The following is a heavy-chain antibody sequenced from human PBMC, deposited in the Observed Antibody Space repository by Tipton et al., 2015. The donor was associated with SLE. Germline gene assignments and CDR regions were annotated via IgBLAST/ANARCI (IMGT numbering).Heavy chain of an antibody. V-gene: IGHV4-61*09. CDR3: ARGMVTWRGAILGVDV. J-gene: IGHJ6*02. D-gene: IGHD2-21*02. Sequence: TLSLTCTVSGDSISSGSYYWSWIRQPAGKGLEWIGYISYGGGTNYNPSLKSRVTISVDTAKNQFSLKLTSVTAADTAVYYCARGMVTWRGAILGVDVWGQGTTVNVSS. CDR1: GDSISSGSYY. CDR2: ISYGGGT.